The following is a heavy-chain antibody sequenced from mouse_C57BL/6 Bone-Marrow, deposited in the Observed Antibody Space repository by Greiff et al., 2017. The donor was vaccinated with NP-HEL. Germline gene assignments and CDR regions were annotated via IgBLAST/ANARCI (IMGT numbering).Heavy chain of an antibody. CDR3: ARKAYYGRSYEFAY. J-gene: IGHJ3*01. D-gene: IGHD1-1*01. V-gene: IGHV1-50*01. CDR2: IDPSDSYT. CDR1: GYTFTTYW. Sequence: QVRLQQPGAELVKPGASVKLSCKASGYTFTTYWMQWVKQRPGQGLAWIGEIDPSDSYTNYNQKFKGKATLTVDTSSSTANMQLSSLTSEDSAVYYCARKAYYGRSYEFAYWGQGTLVTVSA.